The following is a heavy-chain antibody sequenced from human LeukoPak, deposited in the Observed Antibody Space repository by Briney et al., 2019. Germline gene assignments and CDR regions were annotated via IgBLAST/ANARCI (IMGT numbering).Heavy chain of an antibody. D-gene: IGHD3-22*01. CDR2: ISYSGFT. CDR1: GGSISSYQ. CDR3: AREDYDKMTDI. V-gene: IGHV4-59*12. Sequence: SETLSLTCTVSGGSISSYQWSWIRQPPGKGLEWIGYISYSGFTNYNPSLKSRVTISVDTSKNQFSLKLSSVTAADTAVYYCAREDYDKMTDIWGQGTMVTVSS. J-gene: IGHJ3*02.